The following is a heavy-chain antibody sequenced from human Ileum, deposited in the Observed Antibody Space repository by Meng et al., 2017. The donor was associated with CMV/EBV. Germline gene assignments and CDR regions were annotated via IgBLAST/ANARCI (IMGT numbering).Heavy chain of an antibody. D-gene: IGHD5-24*01. CDR3: SRGADAYKSGRS. V-gene: IGHV4-39*07. J-gene: IGHJ5*02. CDR2: IYYTGST. Sequence: QLHLQESGPGLVKPSETLPLTCTVSGGSITTTNYSWDWIRQPPGKGLEWIGSIYYTGSTRDNPSLKSRLSISVDTSKNQVSLNLRSVTAADTAVYYCSRGADAYKSGRSWGQGTLVTVSS. CDR1: GGSITTTNYS.